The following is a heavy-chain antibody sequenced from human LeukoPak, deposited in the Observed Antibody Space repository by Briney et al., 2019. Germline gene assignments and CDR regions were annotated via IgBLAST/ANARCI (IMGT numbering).Heavy chain of an antibody. D-gene: IGHD3-10*01. CDR3: AKDRTLWFGELYPSFSCYMDV. V-gene: IGHV3-11*04. J-gene: IGHJ6*03. Sequence: GGSLRLSCSASGFTFSDYYMSWFRQPPGKGPELLSYISQSGGDQTYADSVKGRFTISRDNAKNSVFLEMQSLTAEDTAVYYCAKDRTLWFGELYPSFSCYMDVWGKGTTVTISS. CDR2: ISQSGGDQ. CDR1: GFTFSDYY.